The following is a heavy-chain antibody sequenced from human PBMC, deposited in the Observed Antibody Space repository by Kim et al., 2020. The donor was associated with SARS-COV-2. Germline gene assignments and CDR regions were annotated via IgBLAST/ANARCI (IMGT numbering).Heavy chain of an antibody. Sequence: GGSLRLSCAASGFTFSSYAMHWVRQAPGKGLEWVAVISYDGSNKYYADSVKGRFTISRDNSKNTLYLQMNSLRAEDTAVYYCARDENHVLRYFDWLVRYYGMDVWGQGTTVTVSS. J-gene: IGHJ6*02. D-gene: IGHD3-9*01. CDR1: GFTFSSYA. CDR3: ARDENHVLRYFDWLVRYYGMDV. V-gene: IGHV3-30*04. CDR2: ISYDGSNK.